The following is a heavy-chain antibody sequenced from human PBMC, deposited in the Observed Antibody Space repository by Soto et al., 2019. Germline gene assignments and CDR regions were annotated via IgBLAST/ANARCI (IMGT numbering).Heavy chain of an antibody. CDR3: ARAILNYDFGSVYPPRSDAFDI. J-gene: IGHJ3*02. V-gene: IGHV4-34*01. CDR2: INHSGST. Sequence: SETLSLTCAVYGGSFSGYYWSWIRQPPGKGLEWIGEINHSGSTNYNPSLKSRVTISVDTSKNQFSLKLSSVTAADTAVYYCARAILNYDFGSVYPPRSDAFDIWGQGKMVTVSS. D-gene: IGHD3-3*01. CDR1: GGSFSGYY.